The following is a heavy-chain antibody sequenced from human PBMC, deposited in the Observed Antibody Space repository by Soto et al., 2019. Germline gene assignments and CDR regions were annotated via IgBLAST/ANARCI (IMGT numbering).Heavy chain of an antibody. CDR1: VDSVSINSAT. D-gene: IGHD3-10*01. Sequence: SQTLSLTCAISVDSVSINSATWDWIRQSPSRGLEWLGRTYYRSKWYNDYAVSVKGRITINPDTSNNQLSLQLNSVTPDDTAVYYCARGSVGGSYYYYGMDVWGQGTTVTVSS. V-gene: IGHV6-1*01. CDR3: ARGSVGGSYYYYGMDV. J-gene: IGHJ6*02. CDR2: TYYRSKWYN.